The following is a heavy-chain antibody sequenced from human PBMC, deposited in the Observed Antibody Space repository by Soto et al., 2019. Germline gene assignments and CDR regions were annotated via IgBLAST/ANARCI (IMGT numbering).Heavy chain of an antibody. Sequence: PSETLSLTCAVSGGSISSGGYSWSWIRQPPGKGLEWIGYIYHSGSTYYNPSLKSRVTISVDRSKNQFSLRLSSVTAADTAVYYCARGRSSGWSNWFDPWGQGTRVTVSS. CDR1: GGSISSGGYS. V-gene: IGHV4-30-2*01. D-gene: IGHD6-19*01. CDR2: IYHSGST. CDR3: ARGRSSGWSNWFDP. J-gene: IGHJ5*02.